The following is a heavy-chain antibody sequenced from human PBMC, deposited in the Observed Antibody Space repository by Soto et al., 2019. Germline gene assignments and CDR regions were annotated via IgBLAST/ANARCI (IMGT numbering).Heavy chain of an antibody. D-gene: IGHD3-16*02. CDR2: IYYSGST. J-gene: IGHJ4*02. CDR1: GGSLSSYY. V-gene: IGHV4-59*01. Sequence: XTLSLPCTVSGGSLSSYYCSWIRQPPGKGLEWIGYIYYSGSTNYNPSLKSRVTISVDKSKNQFSLKLSSLTSADTAVYYCARGEDHRFPDYWGQGTLGTVSS. CDR3: ARGEDHRFPDY.